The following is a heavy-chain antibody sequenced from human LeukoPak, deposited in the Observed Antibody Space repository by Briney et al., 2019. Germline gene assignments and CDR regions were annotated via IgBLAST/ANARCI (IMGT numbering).Heavy chain of an antibody. Sequence: GGSLRLSCAASGFTFSDYYMSWIRQAPGKGLGWVSYISSSSSYTNYADSVKGRFTISRDNAKNSLYLQMNSLRAEDTAVYYCARGSAYYDILTGYQAPRGQGSLVTVSS. V-gene: IGHV3-11*06. D-gene: IGHD3-9*01. CDR2: ISSSSSYT. J-gene: IGHJ5*02. CDR1: GFTFSDYY. CDR3: ARGSAYYDILTGYQAP.